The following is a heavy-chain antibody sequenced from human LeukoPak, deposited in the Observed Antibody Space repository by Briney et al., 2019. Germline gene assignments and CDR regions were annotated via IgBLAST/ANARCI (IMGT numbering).Heavy chain of an antibody. V-gene: IGHV4-30-2*01. J-gene: IGHJ4*02. CDR3: ARWMGGGSYPYYFDY. CDR2: IYHSGST. Sequence: PSETLSLTCTVSGGSISSGGYYWSWIRQPPGKGLEWIGYIYHSGSTYYNPSLKSRVTISVDRSKNQFSLKLSSVTAADTAVYYCARWMGGGSYPYYFDYWGQGTLVTVSS. D-gene: IGHD1-26*01. CDR1: GGSISSGGYY.